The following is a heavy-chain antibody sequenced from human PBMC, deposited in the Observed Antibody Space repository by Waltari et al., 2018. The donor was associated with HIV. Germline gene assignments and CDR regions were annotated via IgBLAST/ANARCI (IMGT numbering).Heavy chain of an antibody. D-gene: IGHD2-8*02. J-gene: IGHJ3*02. CDR2: LYYTGTT. CDR3: ARLSETGGITFGSAFDI. V-gene: IGHV4-39*01. CDR1: GGSIRSSSHY. Sequence: QLHLQESGPGLVKPPETLSLTCTVSGGSIRSSSHYWGWVRQAPGKGLAWIGSLYYTGTTHYNPSRKSRVSMSVDTANNQFSLNLDSVTAADTALYYCARLSETGGITFGSAFDIWGQGTMVTASS.